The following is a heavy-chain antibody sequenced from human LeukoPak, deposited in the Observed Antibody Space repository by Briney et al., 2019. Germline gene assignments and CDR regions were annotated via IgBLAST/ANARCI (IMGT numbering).Heavy chain of an antibody. CDR1: GFTFSTYE. CDR2: ISSGGTTT. CDR3: AKDHCSGGSCYLWVSDREYFDN. Sequence: PAGSLRLSCAGSGFTFSTYEMNWVRQAPGKGLEWVSYISSGGTTTYYADSVKGRFTISRDNSKNTLYLQMNSLRAEDTAVYYCAKDHCSGGSCYLWVSDREYFDNWGQGTLVTVSS. D-gene: IGHD2-15*01. V-gene: IGHV3-48*03. J-gene: IGHJ4*02.